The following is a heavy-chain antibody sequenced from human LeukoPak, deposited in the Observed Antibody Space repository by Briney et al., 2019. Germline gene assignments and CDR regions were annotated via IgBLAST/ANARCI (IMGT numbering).Heavy chain of an antibody. Sequence: GGSLRLSCAASGFTFSSYSMNWVRQAPGKGLEWVSYISSSGSTIYYADSVKGRFTISRDNAKNSLYLQMNSLRAEDTAVYYCARDGPSSYGLDYGGNTFDPWGQGTLVTVSS. J-gene: IGHJ5*02. CDR2: ISSSGSTI. V-gene: IGHV3-48*04. D-gene: IGHD4-23*01. CDR3: ARDGPSSYGLDYGGNTFDP. CDR1: GFTFSSYS.